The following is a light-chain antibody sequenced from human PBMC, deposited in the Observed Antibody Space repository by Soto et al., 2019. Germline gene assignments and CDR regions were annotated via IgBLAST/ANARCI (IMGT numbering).Light chain of an antibody. Sequence: IVLTQSPGTLALSPGERATLSCRASQSVSSNSLAWYQQKRGQAPRLLIHGASSRATGIPDRISGSGSGTDFTLTINRLEPEDFAVYYCQQSGSSPWTFGQGTKVDIK. J-gene: IGKJ1*01. CDR1: QSVSSNS. CDR2: GAS. V-gene: IGKV3-20*01. CDR3: QQSGSSPWT.